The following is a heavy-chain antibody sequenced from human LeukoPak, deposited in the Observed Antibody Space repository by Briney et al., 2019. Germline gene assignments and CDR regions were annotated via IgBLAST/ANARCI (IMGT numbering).Heavy chain of an antibody. CDR2: FSGIGDRT. D-gene: IGHD2-15*01. CDR1: GFTSSSYA. Sequence: GRSLRPSCAASGFTSSSYAMSWVRQPPGKGLEWVAVFSGIGDRTYHGDSVEGRFTIYRENSKSTLYLQMNSLRVEDTAVYYWAKERLGYCSGGSCDLGWFDPWGQGNLFTVSS. J-gene: IGHJ5*02. CDR3: AKERLGYCSGGSCDLGWFDP. V-gene: IGHV3-23*01.